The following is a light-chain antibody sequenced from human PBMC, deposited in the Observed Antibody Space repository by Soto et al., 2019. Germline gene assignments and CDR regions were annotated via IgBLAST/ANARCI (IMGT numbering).Light chain of an antibody. CDR3: QQYKSYSGT. CDR2: KAS. V-gene: IGKV1-5*03. CDR1: QNIISW. J-gene: IGKJ1*01. Sequence: DIQMTQSPSTLSASVGDRVTITCRASQNIISWLAWYQQKPGKAPKLLIYKASSLQSGVPSRFSGSGSGTEFTLTISSLQPEDFATYYCQQYKSYSGTFGQGTKVEIK.